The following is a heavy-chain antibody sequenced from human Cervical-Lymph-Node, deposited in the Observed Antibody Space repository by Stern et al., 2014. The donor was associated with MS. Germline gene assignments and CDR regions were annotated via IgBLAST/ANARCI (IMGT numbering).Heavy chain of an antibody. CDR3: TRHQAGIGAS. D-gene: IGHD3-10*01. CDR2: ITPLFGTT. J-gene: IGHJ5*02. V-gene: IGHV1-69*12. Sequence: QDQLVQSGAEVRPPGSSMKVSCKASGGSFSTLDIGWVRQTPGHGLEWLGVITPLFGTTNYARNFQGRVTIIADESATTVYMELTNLTPGDTAVYYCTRHQAGIGASWGQGTLVTVSA. CDR1: GGSFSTLD.